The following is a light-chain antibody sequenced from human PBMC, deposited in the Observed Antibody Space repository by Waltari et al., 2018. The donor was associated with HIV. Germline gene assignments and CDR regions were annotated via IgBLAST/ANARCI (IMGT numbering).Light chain of an antibody. J-gene: IGLJ3*02. CDR2: SNN. Sequence: QSVLTQPPSASGTTGQRVNISCSGSSSNIGSHTVNWYQQLPGTAPKLLIYSNNQRPSGVPDRFSGSKSGTSASLAISGLQSEDEADYYCAAWDDSLNGHWVFGGGTKLTVL. V-gene: IGLV1-44*01. CDR1: SSNIGSHT. CDR3: AAWDDSLNGHWV.